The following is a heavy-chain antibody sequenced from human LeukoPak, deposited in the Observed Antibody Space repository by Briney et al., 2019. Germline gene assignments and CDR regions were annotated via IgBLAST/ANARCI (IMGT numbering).Heavy chain of an antibody. D-gene: IGHD3-16*02. CDR1: GGSISSYY. CDR3: ARGINYDYVWGSYRPDAFDI. V-gene: IGHV4-59*01. Sequence: SETLSLTCTVSGGSISSYYWSWIRQPPGKGLGWIGYIYYSGSTNYNPSLKSRVTISVDTSKNQFSLKPSSVTAADTAVYYCARGINYDYVWGSYRPDAFDIWGQGTMVTVSS. J-gene: IGHJ3*02. CDR2: IYYSGST.